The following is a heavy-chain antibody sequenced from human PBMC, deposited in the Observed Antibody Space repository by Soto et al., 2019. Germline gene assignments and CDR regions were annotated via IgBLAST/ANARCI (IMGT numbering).Heavy chain of an antibody. CDR3: ARDKITGLFDY. CDR1: GGSFPDYS. CDR2: INHSGST. D-gene: IGHD2-8*02. J-gene: IGHJ4*02. V-gene: IGHV4-34*01. Sequence: GQLQQWGAGLLKLWKTLSLTSAVSGGSFPDYSWTWIRQPPGTGLEWIGEINHSGSTNYNPSLKSRVTISVDTSKNQFSLKLTSVTAADTAVYYCARDKITGLFDYWGQGTLVTVSS.